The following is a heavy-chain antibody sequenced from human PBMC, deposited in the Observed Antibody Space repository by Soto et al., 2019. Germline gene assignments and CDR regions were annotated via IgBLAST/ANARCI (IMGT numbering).Heavy chain of an antibody. CDR2: IKSKTDGGTT. D-gene: IGHD3-16*01. CDR1: GFTFSNAW. V-gene: IGHV3-15*07. J-gene: IGHJ6*02. Sequence: GGSLRLSCAASGFTFSNAWMNWVRQAPGKGLEWVGRIKSKTDGGTTDYAAPVKGRFTISRDDSKNTLYLQMNSLKTEDTAVYYCTTDWGPRRYYYYYGMDVWGQGTTVTVSS. CDR3: TTDWGPRRYYYYYGMDV.